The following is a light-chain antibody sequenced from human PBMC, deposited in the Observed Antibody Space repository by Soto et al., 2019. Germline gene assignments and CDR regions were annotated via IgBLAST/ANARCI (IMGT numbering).Light chain of an antibody. J-gene: IGLJ1*01. CDR2: DNN. CDR3: GTWDDSLSTGL. CDR1: NSNIGKNY. Sequence: QSVLTQPPSVSAAPGQKVTISCSGSNSNIGKNYVSWYQHLPGTAPKLLIYDNNKRPSGIPDRFSGSKSATSATLGITGLQTGDEADYYCGTWDDSLSTGLFGTGTKLTV. V-gene: IGLV1-51*01.